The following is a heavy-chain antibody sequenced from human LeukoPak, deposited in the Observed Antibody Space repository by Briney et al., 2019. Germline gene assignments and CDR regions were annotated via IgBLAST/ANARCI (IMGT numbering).Heavy chain of an antibody. CDR2: VSGRTGGT. Sequence: GGSLRLSCAASGFTFNTNAMSWVRQAPGKGLEWVSAVSGRTGGTYYADSVKGRFTISRDNSKSTLYLQMDSLRAEDTAVYYCAKCGNSGCHLIDYWGQGTLVTVSS. V-gene: IGHV3-23*01. D-gene: IGHD5-12*01. J-gene: IGHJ4*02. CDR3: AKCGNSGCHLIDY. CDR1: GFTFNTNA.